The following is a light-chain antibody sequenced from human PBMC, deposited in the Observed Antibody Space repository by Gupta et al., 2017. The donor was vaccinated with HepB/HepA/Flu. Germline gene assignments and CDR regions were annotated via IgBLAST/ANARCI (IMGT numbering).Light chain of an antibody. CDR2: GAS. Sequence: EIVMTHSPSTLSVSPGERATLSCRASQSVSSNLAWYQQKPGRAPRLLIYGASIRATGIPARFSGSGSGTEFTLTISSLQSEDFAVKFCQQDYNCPRTLGQGTRMEIK. J-gene: IGKJ2*02. V-gene: IGKV3-15*01. CDR1: QSVSSN. CDR3: QQDYNCPRT.